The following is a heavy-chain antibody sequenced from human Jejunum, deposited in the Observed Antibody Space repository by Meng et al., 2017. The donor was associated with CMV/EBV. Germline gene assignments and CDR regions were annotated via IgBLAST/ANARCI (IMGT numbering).Heavy chain of an antibody. V-gene: IGHV3-53*01. CDR2: IYNSGKT. D-gene: IGHD3-16*01. Sequence: EVQLVESXXGXIQPGXXLXXXXXXSGLTISSNYMSWVRQAPGKGLEWVSVIYNSGKTYYADSVKGRFTISRDNSKNTLYLQMNSLRVEDTAMYYCVKDYYDGGGYRLGDHWGQGTLVNVSS. CDR3: VKDYYDGGGYRLGDH. CDR1: GLTISSNY. J-gene: IGHJ4*02.